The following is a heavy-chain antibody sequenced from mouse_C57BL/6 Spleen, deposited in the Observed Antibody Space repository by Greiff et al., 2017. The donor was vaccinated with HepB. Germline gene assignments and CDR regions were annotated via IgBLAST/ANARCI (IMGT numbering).Heavy chain of an antibody. Sequence: QVQLQQSGPELVKPGASVKISCKASGYAFSSSWMNWVKQRPGKGLEWIGRIYPGDGDTNYNGKFKGKATLTADKSSSTAYMQLSSLTSEDSAVYFCAISMVTTEDYYAMDYWGQGTSVTVSS. CDR1: GYAFSSSW. D-gene: IGHD2-2*01. CDR3: AISMVTTEDYYAMDY. CDR2: IYPGDGDT. J-gene: IGHJ4*01. V-gene: IGHV1-82*01.